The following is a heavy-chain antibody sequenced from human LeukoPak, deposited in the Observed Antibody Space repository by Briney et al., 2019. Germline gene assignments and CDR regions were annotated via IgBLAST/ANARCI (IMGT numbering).Heavy chain of an antibody. D-gene: IGHD7-27*01. Sequence: PGGSLRLSCAASGFTFSSYGMHWVRQAPGKGLEWVAFIRYDGSNKYYADSVKGRFTVSRDNSKNTLYLQMNSLRAEDTAVYYCAKEPANWGILDYWGQGTLVTVSS. J-gene: IGHJ4*02. V-gene: IGHV3-30*02. CDR3: AKEPANWGILDY. CDR2: IRYDGSNK. CDR1: GFTFSSYG.